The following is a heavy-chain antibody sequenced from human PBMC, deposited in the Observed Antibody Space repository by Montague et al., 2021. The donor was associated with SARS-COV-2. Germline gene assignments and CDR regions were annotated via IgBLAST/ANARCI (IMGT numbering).Heavy chain of an antibody. CDR2: INGDGSFT. CDR1: GFTFSDYW. CDR3: ARHRIVPGGFDY. J-gene: IGHJ4*02. V-gene: IGHV3-74*01. Sequence: SLRLSCAASGFTFSDYWMHWVRQAPEKGLMWLSNINGDGSFTRYADSVKGRFTISRDIPKNTLYLQMNSLTAEDTAVYYCARHRIVPGGFDYWGQGTLVTVSS. D-gene: IGHD2-2*01.